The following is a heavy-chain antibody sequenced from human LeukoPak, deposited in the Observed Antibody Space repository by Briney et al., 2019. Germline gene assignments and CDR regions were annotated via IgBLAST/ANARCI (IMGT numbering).Heavy chain of an antibody. Sequence: GGSLRLSCAASGFTFSSYGMHWVRQAPGKGLEWVAVISYDGSNKYYADSVKGRFTISRDNSKNTLYLQMDSLRAEDTAVYYCAKDGQGLTYYFDYWGQGTLVTVSS. CDR3: AKDGQGLTYYFDY. D-gene: IGHD1-14*01. CDR2: ISYDGSNK. J-gene: IGHJ4*02. CDR1: GFTFSSYG. V-gene: IGHV3-30*18.